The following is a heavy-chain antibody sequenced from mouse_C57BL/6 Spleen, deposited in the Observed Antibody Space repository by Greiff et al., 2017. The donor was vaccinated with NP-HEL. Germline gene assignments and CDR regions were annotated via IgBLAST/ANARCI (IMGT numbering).Heavy chain of an antibody. CDR2: IYPGSGST. CDR1: GYTFTCYW. Sequence: QVQLQQPGAELVKPGASVTMCCKASGYTFTCYWLTWVKQRPGQGLEWIGDIYPGSGSTNYNEKFKSKATLTVDTSSSTAYMQLSSLTSEDSAVYFCAHAEDYYGSSPGSFDCWAQGTTLTVSS. V-gene: IGHV1-55*01. D-gene: IGHD1-1*01. J-gene: IGHJ2*01. CDR3: AHAEDYYGSSPGSFDC.